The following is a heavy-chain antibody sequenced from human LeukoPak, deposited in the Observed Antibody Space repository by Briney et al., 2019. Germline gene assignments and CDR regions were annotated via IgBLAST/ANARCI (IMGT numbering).Heavy chain of an antibody. Sequence: QPGGSLRLSCAASGFTFSSYGMHWVRQAPGKGLEWVAFIRYDGSNKYYADSVKGRFTISRDNSKNTLYLQMNSLRAEDTAVYYCAKDQYYDFYYFDYWGQGNLVTVSS. D-gene: IGHD3-22*01. CDR3: AKDQYYDFYYFDY. J-gene: IGHJ4*02. CDR2: IRYDGSNK. V-gene: IGHV3-30*02. CDR1: GFTFSSYG.